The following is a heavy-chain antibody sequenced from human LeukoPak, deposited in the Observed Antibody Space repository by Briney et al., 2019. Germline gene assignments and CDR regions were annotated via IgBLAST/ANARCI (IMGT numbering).Heavy chain of an antibody. CDR3: ARPGVAAADYAFDI. CDR1: GGSISSGGYY. Sequence: PSQTLSLTCTVSGGSISSGGYYWSWIRQHPGKGLEWIGYIYYSGSTYYNPSLKSRVTISVDTSKNQFSLKLSSVTAADTAVYYCARPGVAAADYAFDIWGQGTMVTVSS. V-gene: IGHV4-31*03. D-gene: IGHD6-13*01. CDR2: IYYSGST. J-gene: IGHJ3*02.